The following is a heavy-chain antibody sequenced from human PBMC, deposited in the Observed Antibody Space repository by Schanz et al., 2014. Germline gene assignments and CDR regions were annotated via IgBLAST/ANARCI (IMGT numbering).Heavy chain of an antibody. CDR3: GRGYSRSYIDF. D-gene: IGHD5-12*01. CDR2: INPSGGST. V-gene: IGHV1-46*03. J-gene: IGHJ4*02. Sequence: QVQLLQSGAEVKKPGASMKVSCKASGYTFTTYYMLWVRQAPGQGLEWMGIINPSGGSTRYGQKCQSRITETSDTSASTVYMELSSLRSDDTAVYYCGRGYSRSYIDFWGQGTLITVSS. CDR1: GYTFTTYY.